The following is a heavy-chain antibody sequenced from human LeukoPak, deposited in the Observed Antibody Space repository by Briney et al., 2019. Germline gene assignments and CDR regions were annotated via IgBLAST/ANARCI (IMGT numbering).Heavy chain of an antibody. CDR2: ISSSSSTI. CDR1: GFTFSSYS. Sequence: QPGGSLRLSCAASGFTFSSYSMNWVRQAPGRGLEWVSFISSSSSTIYYADSVKGRFTISRDNAKNSLYLQMNSLRAEDTALYYCARGAYDSSGYLDAFDIWGQGTMVTVSS. D-gene: IGHD3-22*01. CDR3: ARGAYDSSGYLDAFDI. J-gene: IGHJ3*02. V-gene: IGHV3-48*01.